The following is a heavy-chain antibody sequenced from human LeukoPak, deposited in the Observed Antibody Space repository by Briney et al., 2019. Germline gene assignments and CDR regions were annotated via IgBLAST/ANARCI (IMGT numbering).Heavy chain of an antibody. J-gene: IGHJ4*02. V-gene: IGHV3-7*01. CDR2: IKQDGSEK. CDR1: GFTFSSYW. D-gene: IGHD1-14*01. Sequence: GGSLRLSCAASGFTFSSYWMSRVRQAPGKGLEWVANIKQDGSEKYYVDSVKGRFAISRDNAKNSLYLQMNSLRAEDTAVYYCARAGSDPYYFDYWGQGTLVTVSS. CDR3: ARAGSDPYYFDY.